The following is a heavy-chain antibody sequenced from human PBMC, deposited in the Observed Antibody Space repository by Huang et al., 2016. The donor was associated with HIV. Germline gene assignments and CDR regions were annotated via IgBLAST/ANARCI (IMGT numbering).Heavy chain of an antibody. CDR1: GCSIISYW. D-gene: IGHD3-22*01. CDR3: ARDPRIQSWLNFFDY. Sequence: EVQLVESGGGLVQPGGYLRLSCAASGCSIISYWRHWVRQDPGKGLVWVSRINRDGSSTSYADSVKGRFTISRDNAKNTLYLQMNSLRAEDTAVYYCARDPRIQSWLNFFDYWGQGTLVSVSS. CDR2: INRDGSST. V-gene: IGHV3-74*01. J-gene: IGHJ4*02.